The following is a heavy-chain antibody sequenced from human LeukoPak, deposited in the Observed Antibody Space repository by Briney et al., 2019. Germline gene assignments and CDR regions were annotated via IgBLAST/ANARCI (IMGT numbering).Heavy chain of an antibody. CDR2: ISGSGIST. J-gene: IGHJ1*01. V-gene: IGHV3-23*01. Sequence: GGSLRLSCVASGFSVSSYAMSWVRQAPGKGLEWVSGISGSGISTHYADSVKGRFTISRDNAKNSLYLQMNSLRAEDTAVYYCARDPPYYYDSRYFQHWGQGTLVTVSS. D-gene: IGHD3-22*01. CDR3: ARDPPYYYDSRYFQH. CDR1: GFSVSSYA.